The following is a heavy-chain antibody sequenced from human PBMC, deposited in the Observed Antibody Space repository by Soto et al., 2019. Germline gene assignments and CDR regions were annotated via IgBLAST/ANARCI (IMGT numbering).Heavy chain of an antibody. D-gene: IGHD3-22*01. CDR2: IFPSDSDT. CDR3: ARKDKSGYFNWFDP. Sequence: WESLKISCQGSGYSFANYWIAWVRQMPGKGLEWMGIIFPSDSDTRYSPSFQGQVTISADRSTSTVFLQWASLKASDTAVYFCARKDKSGYFNWFDPWGQGTLVTVSS. V-gene: IGHV5-51*01. J-gene: IGHJ5*02. CDR1: GYSFANYW.